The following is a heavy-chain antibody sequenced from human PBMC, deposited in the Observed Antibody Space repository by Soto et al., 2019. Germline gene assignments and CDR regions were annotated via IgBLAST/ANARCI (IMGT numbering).Heavy chain of an antibody. CDR3: ARTTRVEYFDY. V-gene: IGHV1-69*13. CDR2: ILPIFDTA. Sequence: SVKVSCKASGGTFSSYSISWVRQAPGQGLEWMGGILPIFDTASYAQKFQGRVTITADESTSTAYMELSSLRSEDTAVYYCARTTRVEYFDYWGQGTLVTVSS. J-gene: IGHJ4*02. CDR1: GGTFSSYS. D-gene: IGHD1-1*01.